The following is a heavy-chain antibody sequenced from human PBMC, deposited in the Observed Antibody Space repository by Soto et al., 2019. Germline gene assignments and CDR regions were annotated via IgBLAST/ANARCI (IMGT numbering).Heavy chain of an antibody. CDR1: GFTFSNSA. Sequence: EVQLLESGGGLVQPGGSLRLSCAASGFTFSNSAMTWVRQAPGKGLEWVSSISGSGAGTYYADSVKGRFTIYRDNSKNTVYLQMNSLKVEDTAVYYCAKDVRNINDYWGQGTLVTVSS. CDR2: ISGSGAGT. CDR3: AKDVRNINDY. D-gene: IGHD1-20*01. V-gene: IGHV3-23*01. J-gene: IGHJ4*02.